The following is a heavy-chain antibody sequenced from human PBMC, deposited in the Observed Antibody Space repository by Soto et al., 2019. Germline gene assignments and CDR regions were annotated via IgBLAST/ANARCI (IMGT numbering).Heavy chain of an antibody. D-gene: IGHD6-19*01. CDR1: GYTFTSYG. CDR3: ARAQMGISVARAHFNY. Sequence: ASVRVSCRASGYTFTSYGISWVRQAPGQGLEWMGWISAYNGNTNYAQKLQGRVTMTTDTSTSTAYMELRSLRSDDTAVYYCARAQMGISVARAHFNYCRQGTVVSVTS. V-gene: IGHV1-18*01. CDR2: ISAYNGNT. J-gene: IGHJ4*02.